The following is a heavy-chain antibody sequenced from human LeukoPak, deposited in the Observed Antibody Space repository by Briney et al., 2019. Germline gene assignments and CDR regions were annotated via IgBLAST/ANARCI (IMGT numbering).Heavy chain of an antibody. J-gene: IGHJ4*02. CDR2: IYYSGSA. D-gene: IGHD3-9*01. V-gene: IGHV4-59*01. Sequence: SETLSLTCTVSGGSISSYYWSWIRQPPWKGLEWIGYIYYSGSANYNPSLKSRVTISVDTSKNQFSLKLSSVTAADTAVYYCARGGDILTGYYKFDYWGQGTLVTVSS. CDR3: ARGGDILTGYYKFDY. CDR1: GGSISSYY.